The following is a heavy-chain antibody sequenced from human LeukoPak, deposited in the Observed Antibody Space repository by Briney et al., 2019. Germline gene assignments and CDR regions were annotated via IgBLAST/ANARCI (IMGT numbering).Heavy chain of an antibody. V-gene: IGHV3-30*18. J-gene: IGHJ4*02. Sequence: GGSLRLSCVASGFTFSSNGMHWVRQAPGKGLEWVAVISYDGSKQFYIDSVKGRFTVSRDNSKNTLLLHMSGLRVEDTAVYFCAKAATFYDVVSGYHRGYYFDYWGQGTLVTVSS. CDR2: ISYDGSKQ. D-gene: IGHD3-9*01. CDR1: GFTFSSNG. CDR3: AKAATFYDVVSGYHRGYYFDY.